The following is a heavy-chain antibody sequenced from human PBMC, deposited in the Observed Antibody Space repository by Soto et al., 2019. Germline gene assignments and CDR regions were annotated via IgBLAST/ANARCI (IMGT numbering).Heavy chain of an antibody. J-gene: IGHJ4*02. D-gene: IGHD3-10*01. Sequence: SQTLSLTCAISGDSVSSNSAAWNWIRQSPSRGLEWLGRTYYRSKCYNDYAVSVKSRITINPDTSKNQFSLQLNSVTPEDTAVYYCARGSITMVRGVILWTYYFDYWGQGTLVTVSS. V-gene: IGHV6-1*01. CDR2: TYYRSKCYN. CDR3: ARGSITMVRGVILWTYYFDY. CDR1: GDSVSSNSAA.